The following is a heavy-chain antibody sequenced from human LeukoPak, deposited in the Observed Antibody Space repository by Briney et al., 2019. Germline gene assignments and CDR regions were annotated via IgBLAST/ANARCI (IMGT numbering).Heavy chain of an antibody. CDR2: ISYSGST. Sequence: SEALSLTCTVSGGSFSSSSYYWGWIRQPPGKGLEWIGSISYSGSTYYNPSLKSRVTISVDTSKNQFSLRLSSATAADTAVYYCARDPVVTKESAFDIWGQGTMVTVSS. J-gene: IGHJ3*02. D-gene: IGHD4-23*01. CDR1: GGSFSSSSYY. CDR3: ARDPVVTKESAFDI. V-gene: IGHV4-39*07.